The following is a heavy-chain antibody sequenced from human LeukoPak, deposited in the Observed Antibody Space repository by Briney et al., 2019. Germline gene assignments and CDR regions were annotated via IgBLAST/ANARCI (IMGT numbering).Heavy chain of an antibody. Sequence: GGSLRLSCAASGFTFEDYAMHWVRQAPGKGLEWVAGISWNSGGIVYADSVKGRFTISRDNAKNSLYLQMNSLRAEDTALYYCAKDMASSGWFRCYFDYWGQGTLVTVSS. J-gene: IGHJ4*02. CDR1: GFTFEDYA. CDR3: AKDMASSGWFRCYFDY. D-gene: IGHD6-19*01. V-gene: IGHV3-9*01. CDR2: ISWNSGGI.